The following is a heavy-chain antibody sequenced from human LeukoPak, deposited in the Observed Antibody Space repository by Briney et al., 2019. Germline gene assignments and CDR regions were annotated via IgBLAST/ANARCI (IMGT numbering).Heavy chain of an antibody. CDR1: GGSISSYY. CDR3: ARARVEITYYYYYMDV. V-gene: IGHV4-59*12. D-gene: IGHD5-24*01. J-gene: IGHJ6*03. Sequence: SEILSLTCTVSGGSISSYYWSWIRQPPGKGLEWIGYIYYSGSTNYNPSLKSRVTISVDRSKNQFSLKLSSVTAADTAVYYCARARVEITYYYYYMDVWGKGTTVTVSS. CDR2: IYYSGST.